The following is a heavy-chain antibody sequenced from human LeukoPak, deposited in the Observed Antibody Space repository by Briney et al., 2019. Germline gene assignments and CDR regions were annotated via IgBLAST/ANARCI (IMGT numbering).Heavy chain of an antibody. J-gene: IGHJ4*02. Sequence: PGGSLRLSCAASGFTFSSYSMNWVRQAPGKGLEWVSSISSSSSYIYYADLVKGRFTISRDNAKNSLYLQMNSLRAEDTAVYYCASVMQWLSRVTNYWGQGTLVTVSS. D-gene: IGHD6-19*01. CDR2: ISSSSSYI. V-gene: IGHV3-21*01. CDR1: GFTFSSYS. CDR3: ASVMQWLSRVTNY.